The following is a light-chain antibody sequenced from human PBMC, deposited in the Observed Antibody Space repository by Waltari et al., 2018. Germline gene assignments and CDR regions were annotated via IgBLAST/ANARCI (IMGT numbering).Light chain of an antibody. CDR3: FSYAGRATGV. CDR1: SSDVGKYNL. J-gene: IGLJ2*01. V-gene: IGLV2-23*01. Sequence: QSALTQPASVSGSPGQSITISCTGTSSDVGKYNLVSWYQQHPGQAPKLMIYEGSQRPSGVSDRCSGSKSGNTASLTISGLHAEDEADYYCFSYAGRATGVFGGGTKLTVL. CDR2: EGS.